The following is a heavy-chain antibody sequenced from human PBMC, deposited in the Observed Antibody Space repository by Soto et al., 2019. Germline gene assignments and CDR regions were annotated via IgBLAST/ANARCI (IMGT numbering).Heavy chain of an antibody. J-gene: IGHJ5*02. D-gene: IGHD3-10*01. V-gene: IGHV3-23*01. CDR1: GFTFSSYA. CDR2: ISGSGGST. Sequence: PGGSLRLSCAASGFTFSSYAMSWVRQAPGKGLEWVSAISGSGGSTYYADSVKGRFTISRDNSKNTLYLQMNSLRAEDTAVYYCAKAGMVRGVSFRNWFDPWGQGTLVTVSS. CDR3: AKAGMVRGVSFRNWFDP.